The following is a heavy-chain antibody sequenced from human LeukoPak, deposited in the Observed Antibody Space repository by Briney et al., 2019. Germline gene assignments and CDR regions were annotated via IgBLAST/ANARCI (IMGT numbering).Heavy chain of an antibody. J-gene: IGHJ4*02. CDR3: ARRYVAGIDY. V-gene: IGHV4-39*01. CDR1: GGSISSTSYY. CDR2: FFYSGST. Sequence: PSETLSLTCTVSGGSISSTSYYWDWIRQPPGKGLEWIGSFFYSGSTYYNPSLKSRATILVDRSKNQFSLNLSSVTDADTAVYYCARRYVAGIDYWGQGTLVTVSS. D-gene: IGHD6-19*01.